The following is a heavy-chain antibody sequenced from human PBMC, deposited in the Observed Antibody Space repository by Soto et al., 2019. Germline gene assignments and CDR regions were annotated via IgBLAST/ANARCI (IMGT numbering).Heavy chain of an antibody. V-gene: IGHV2-5*02. CDR2: IYWDDDK. D-gene: IGHD3-10*01. CDR1: GFSLSTSGVG. J-gene: IGHJ4*02. Sequence: QITLKESGPTLVKPTQTLTLTCTFSGFSLSTSGVGVGWIRQPPGKALEWLALIYWDDDKRYSPSLKSRLTITKDTSKNQVVLTMTYMDPVDTATYYCARTTPYGSGSYGADWGQGTLVTASS. CDR3: ARTTPYGSGSYGAD.